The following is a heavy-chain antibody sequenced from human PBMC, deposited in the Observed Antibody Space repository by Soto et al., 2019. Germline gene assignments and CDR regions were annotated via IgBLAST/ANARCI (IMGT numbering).Heavy chain of an antibody. CDR2: ISASNGDT. V-gene: IGHV1-18*04. CDR1: GYTFTNHG. J-gene: IGHJ6*03. Sequence: QVELVQSGVEVKKPGASVKVSCKASGYTFTNHGLSWVRQAPGQGLEWMGWISASNGDTNYAQKFLGRVTVTTDTSTSTGYMERRSLQSEDPAVYYCARMVRGSKIDYYYYMDVWGKGTTVTVSS. D-gene: IGHD3-10*01. CDR3: ARMVRGSKIDYYYYMDV.